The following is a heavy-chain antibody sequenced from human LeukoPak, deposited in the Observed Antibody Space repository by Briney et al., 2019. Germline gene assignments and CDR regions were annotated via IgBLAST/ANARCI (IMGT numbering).Heavy chain of an antibody. D-gene: IGHD3-9*01. CDR1: GYSFTSYW. V-gene: IGHV5-10-1*01. CDR2: IDPSDSYT. CDR3: AQSGYYDILTGPRLNYYCYYGMDV. Sequence: GESLRISCKGSGYSFTSYWISWVRQMPGKGLEWMGRIDPSDSYTNYSPSFQGHVTISADKSISTAYLQWSSLKASDTAMYYCAQSGYYDILTGPRLNYYCYYGMDVWGQGATVTVPS. J-gene: IGHJ6*02.